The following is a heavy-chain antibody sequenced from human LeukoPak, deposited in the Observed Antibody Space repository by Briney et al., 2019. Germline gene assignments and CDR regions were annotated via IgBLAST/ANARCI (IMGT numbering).Heavy chain of an antibody. CDR1: GFTFSDYY. D-gene: IGHD1-26*01. V-gene: IGHV3-11*04. CDR2: ISSSGSTI. Sequence: VGSLRLSCAASGFTFSDYYMSWIRQAPGKGLEWVSYISSSGSTIYYADSVKGRFTISRDNAKNSLYLQMNSLRAEDTAVYYCARDLNRWELLQGWFDPWGQGTLVTVSS. CDR3: ARDLNRWELLQGWFDP. J-gene: IGHJ5*02.